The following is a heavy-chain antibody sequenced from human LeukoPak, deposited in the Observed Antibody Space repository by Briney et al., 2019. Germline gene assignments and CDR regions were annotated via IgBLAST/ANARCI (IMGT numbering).Heavy chain of an antibody. J-gene: IGHJ4*02. CDR1: GFTFSSYA. V-gene: IGHV3-30-3*02. Sequence: GGSLRLSCAASGFTFSSYAMRWVRQAPGKGLGWGAVISYDGSNKYYAVSVEGQFTISRDDSKTTVSLQMNSLRAEATAIYYCAKSVSPGGYVGSLYFFDDWGQGTLVTVSS. CDR3: AKSVSPGGYVGSLYFFDD. CDR2: ISYDGSNK. D-gene: IGHD1-26*01.